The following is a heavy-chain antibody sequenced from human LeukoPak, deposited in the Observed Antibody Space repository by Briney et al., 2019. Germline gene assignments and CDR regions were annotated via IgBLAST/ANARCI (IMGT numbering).Heavy chain of an antibody. CDR2: IVVGSGNT. V-gene: IGHV1-58*02. D-gene: IGHD1-26*01. CDR1: GFTFTRSA. CDR3: AADGWENSS. J-gene: IGHJ4*02. Sequence: SVKVSCKASGFTFTRSAMQLVRQARGQRLEWIGWIVVGSGNTNYAQKFQERVTITRDMSTSTAYMELSSLRSEDTAVYYCAADGWENSSWGQGTLVTVSS.